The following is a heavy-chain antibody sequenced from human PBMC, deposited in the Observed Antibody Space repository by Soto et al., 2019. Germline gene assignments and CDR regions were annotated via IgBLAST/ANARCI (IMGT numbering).Heavy chain of an antibody. J-gene: IGHJ5*02. V-gene: IGHV1-46*01. CDR2: INPHGGST. CDR3: ARSAGENFGIIIDGTNSSAP. Sequence: ASVKVSCKAPRDTFTSYYINWARQAPGQGLEWMGVINPHGGSTAYAQKFKGRVTLTRDTSASTVYMEVSSLTSEDTAMYYCARSAGENFGIIIDGTNSSAPWGQGTLVTVSS. D-gene: IGHD1-1*01. CDR1: RDTFTSYY.